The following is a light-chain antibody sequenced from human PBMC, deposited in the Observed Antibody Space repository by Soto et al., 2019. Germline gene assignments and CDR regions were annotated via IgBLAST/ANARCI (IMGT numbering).Light chain of an antibody. J-gene: IGLJ3*02. CDR1: SSDVGSY. CDR2: EGT. V-gene: IGLV2-23*01. Sequence: QPVLTQPASVSGSPGQSITISCIGISSDVGSYVSWYQQHPGKAPKVIIYEGTKRPSGVSNRFSGSESGNTASLTISGLLSEDEAHYYCCSYVRGSAVFGGGTKLTVL. CDR3: CSYVRGSAV.